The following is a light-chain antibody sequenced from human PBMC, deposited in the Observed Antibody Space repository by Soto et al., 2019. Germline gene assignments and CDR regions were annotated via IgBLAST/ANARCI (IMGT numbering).Light chain of an antibody. Sequence: EIVLTQSPATLSLSPGERATLSCRASQSVSSYLAWYQQKPVQAPRLLIYDASNRATGIPARFSGSGSGTDFTLTISSLEPEDFAVYYCQQRSNWPGTFGQGTKVDIK. CDR2: DAS. CDR3: QQRSNWPGT. V-gene: IGKV3-11*01. CDR1: QSVSSY. J-gene: IGKJ1*01.